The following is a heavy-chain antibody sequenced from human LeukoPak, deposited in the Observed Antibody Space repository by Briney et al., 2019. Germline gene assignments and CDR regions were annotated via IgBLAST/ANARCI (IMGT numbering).Heavy chain of an antibody. Sequence: GASVKVSCKASGYIFTNYGISWVRHAAGQGLELMGWIGPYNGYTNYAQKLQGRVTLTTDTSTSTAYMDLRSLRSDDTAVYYCVREKYCSGDTCYSGAIDSWGQGTLVTVSS. J-gene: IGHJ4*02. CDR1: GYIFTNYG. D-gene: IGHD2-15*01. CDR3: VREKYCSGDTCYSGAIDS. V-gene: IGHV1-18*01. CDR2: IGPYNGYT.